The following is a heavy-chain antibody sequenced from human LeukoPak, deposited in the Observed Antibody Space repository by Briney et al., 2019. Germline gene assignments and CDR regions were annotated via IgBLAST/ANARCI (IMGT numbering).Heavy chain of an antibody. D-gene: IGHD3-22*01. CDR3: ARVYVNYYDSSGYYFDY. CDR1: GGSISSYY. J-gene: IGHJ4*02. Sequence: PSETLSLTCTVSGGSISSYYWSWIRQPPGKGLEWIGYIHYSGSTNYNPSLKSRVTISVDTSKNQFSLKLSSVTAADTAVYYCARVYVNYYDSSGYYFDYWGQGTLVTVSS. CDR2: IHYSGST. V-gene: IGHV4-59*01.